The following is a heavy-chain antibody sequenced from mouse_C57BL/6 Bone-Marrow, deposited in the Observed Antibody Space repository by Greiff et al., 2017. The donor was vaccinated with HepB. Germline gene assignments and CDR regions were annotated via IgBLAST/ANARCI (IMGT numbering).Heavy chain of an antibody. CDR2: IWRGGST. V-gene: IGHV2-5*01. Sequence: VQLQQSGPGLVQPSQSLSITCTVSGFSLTSYGVHWVRQSPGKGLEWLGVIWRGGSTDYNAAFMSRLSITKDNTKSQVFFKMNSLQADDTAIYYCAKTGSSYGRYAMDYWGQGTSVTVSS. D-gene: IGHD1-1*01. J-gene: IGHJ4*01. CDR1: GFSLTSYG. CDR3: AKTGSSYGRYAMDY.